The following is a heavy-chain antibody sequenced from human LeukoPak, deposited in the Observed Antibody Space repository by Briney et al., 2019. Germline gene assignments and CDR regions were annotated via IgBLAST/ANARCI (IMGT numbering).Heavy chain of an antibody. V-gene: IGHV4-38-2*02. CDR3: ARVSRDFWSGSTPAFDY. CDR1: GYSISSGYY. J-gene: IGHJ4*02. CDR2: IYHSGST. D-gene: IGHD3-3*01. Sequence: SETLSLTCTVSGYSISSGYYWGWIRQPPGKGLEWIGSIYHSGSTYYNPSLKSRVTISVDTSKNQFSLKLSSVTAADTAVYYCARVSRDFWSGSTPAFDYWGQGTLVTVSS.